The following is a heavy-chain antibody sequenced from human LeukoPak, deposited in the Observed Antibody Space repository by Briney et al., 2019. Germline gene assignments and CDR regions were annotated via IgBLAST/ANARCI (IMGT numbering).Heavy chain of an antibody. CDR2: IKQDGSER. D-gene: IGHD3-16*01. J-gene: IGHJ4*02. CDR3: ARFVGGYDF. V-gene: IGHV3-7*01. Sequence: GGSLRLSCAASGFSFGRYWMSWVRQAPVKGLEWVANIKQDGSERYYVGSVKGRFTISRDNAKNSLYLQMNSLRAEDTAVYYCARFVGGYDFWGQGTLVTVSS. CDR1: GFSFGRYW.